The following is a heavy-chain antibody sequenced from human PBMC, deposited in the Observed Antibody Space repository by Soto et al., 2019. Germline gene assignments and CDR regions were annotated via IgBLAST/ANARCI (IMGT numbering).Heavy chain of an antibody. CDR2: INLKSGGK. CDR3: ARALETYYDSGEHDYDNWFDP. CDR1: GYTLTGYL. D-gene: IGHD3-22*01. Sequence: ASVKVSCKASGYTLTGYLMHGVRPAPGQGLEWMGWINLKSGGKKYAQKFQGRVTMSRDSSISTAYMELSRLRSDDTAVYYCARALETYYDSGEHDYDNWFDPWGQGTLVTVSS. J-gene: IGHJ5*02. V-gene: IGHV1-2*02.